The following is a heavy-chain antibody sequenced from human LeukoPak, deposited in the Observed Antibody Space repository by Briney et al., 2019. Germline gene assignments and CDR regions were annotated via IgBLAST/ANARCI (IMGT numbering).Heavy chain of an antibody. J-gene: IGHJ4*02. V-gene: IGHV3-23*01. Sequence: PGGSLRLSCAASGFTFSSYTMSWVRQAPGKGLEWVSAISGSGGSTYYADSVKGRFTISRDNSKNTLYLQMNSLRAEDTAVYYCAKMDYYDSSGLGYWGQGTLVTVSS. CDR3: AKMDYYDSSGLGY. CDR1: GFTFSSYT. CDR2: ISGSGGST. D-gene: IGHD3-22*01.